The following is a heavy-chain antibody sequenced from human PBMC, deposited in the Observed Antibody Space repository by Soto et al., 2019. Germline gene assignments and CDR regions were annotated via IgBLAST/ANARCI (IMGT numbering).Heavy chain of an antibody. Sequence: EVQLVETGGGLIQPGGSLRLSCAASGFTVSSNYMSWVRQAPGKGLEWVSVIYSGGSTYYADSVKGRFTISRDNSXXXXYLQMNSLRAEDTAVYYCARDRVLTGTTTYGMDVWGQGTTVTVSS. V-gene: IGHV3-53*02. CDR3: ARDRVLTGTTTYGMDV. CDR2: IYSGGST. J-gene: IGHJ6*02. CDR1: GFTVSSNY. D-gene: IGHD1-7*01.